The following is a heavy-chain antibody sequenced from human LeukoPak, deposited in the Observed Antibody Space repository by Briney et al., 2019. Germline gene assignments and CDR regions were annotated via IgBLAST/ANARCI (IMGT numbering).Heavy chain of an antibody. D-gene: IGHD3-10*01. CDR1: GGSISSYY. J-gene: IGHJ4*02. CDR2: IYYSGGT. CDR3: ARLMGPMNYFDY. V-gene: IGHV4-59*08. Sequence: PSETLSLTCTVSGGSISSYYWSWIRQPPGKGLEWIGYIYYSGGTNYNPSLKSRVTISVDTSKNQFSLKLSSVTAADTAAYYCARLMGPMNYFDYWGQGTLVTVSS.